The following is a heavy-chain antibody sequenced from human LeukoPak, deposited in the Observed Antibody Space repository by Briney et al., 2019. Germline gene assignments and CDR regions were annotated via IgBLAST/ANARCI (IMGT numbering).Heavy chain of an antibody. Sequence: GGSLRLSCAASGFTFSSYWMHWVRQAPGKGLVWVARINIDGSTSYYADSVKGRFTISRDNAKNAVYLQMNSLRVEDTAVYYCARASALATPPFAYWGQGTLVTVSS. V-gene: IGHV3-74*01. CDR2: INIDGSTS. CDR1: GFTFSSYW. J-gene: IGHJ4*02. D-gene: IGHD5-24*01. CDR3: ARASALATPPFAY.